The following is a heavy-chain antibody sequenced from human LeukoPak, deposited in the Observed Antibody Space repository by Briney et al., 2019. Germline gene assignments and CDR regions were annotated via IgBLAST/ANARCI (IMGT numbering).Heavy chain of an antibody. J-gene: IGHJ4*02. Sequence: PGGSLRLSCAASGFTFSNAWMSWVRQAPGKGXXXXXXXXSKTDGGTTDYAAPVKGRFTISRDDSKNTLYLQMNSLKTEDTAVYYCTTEYCGGGCYFDYWGQGTLVTVSS. CDR3: TTEYCGGGCYFDY. D-gene: IGHD2-21*02. CDR1: GFTFSNAW. V-gene: IGHV3-15*01. CDR2: XXSKTDGGTT.